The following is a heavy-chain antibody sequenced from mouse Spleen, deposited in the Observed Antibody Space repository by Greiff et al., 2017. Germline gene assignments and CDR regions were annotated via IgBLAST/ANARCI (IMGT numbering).Heavy chain of an antibody. CDR2: ISDGGSYT. V-gene: IGHV5-4*01. J-gene: IGHJ3*01. CDR1: GFTFSSYA. D-gene: IGHD3-3*01. CDR3: ARGGGQGFAY. Sequence: EVHLVESGGGLVKPGGSLKLSCAASGFTFSSYAMSWVRQTPEKRLEWVATISDGGSYTYYPDNVKGRFTISRDNAKNNLYLQMSHLKSEDTAMYYCARGGGQGFAYWGQGTLVTVSA.